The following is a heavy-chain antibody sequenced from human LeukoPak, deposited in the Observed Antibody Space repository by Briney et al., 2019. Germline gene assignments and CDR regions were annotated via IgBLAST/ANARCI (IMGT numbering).Heavy chain of an antibody. CDR2: ISSSSSYI. Sequence: GGSLRLSCAASGFTFSSYSMNWVRQAPGKGLEWVSSISSSSSYIYYADSVKGRFTISRDNAKNSLYLQMNSLRAEDMAVYYCAGQDCSGGSCYLGLYFQHWGQGTLVTVSS. D-gene: IGHD2-15*01. CDR3: AGQDCSGGSCYLGLYFQH. V-gene: IGHV3-21*01. CDR1: GFTFSSYS. J-gene: IGHJ1*01.